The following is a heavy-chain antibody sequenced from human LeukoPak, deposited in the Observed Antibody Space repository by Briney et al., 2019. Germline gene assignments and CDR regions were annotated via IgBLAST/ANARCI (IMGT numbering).Heavy chain of an antibody. Sequence: SVKVSCKASGGTFSSYAISWVRQAPGRGVEWMGKIIPIFGAANYAQKFQGRVTITTDKSTRTAYMELSSLRSEDTAVYYCARVYYYDSSGYYYWGQGTLVTVSS. V-gene: IGHV1-69*05. CDR2: IIPIFGAA. D-gene: IGHD3-22*01. CDR1: GGTFSSYA. CDR3: ARVYYYDSSGYYY. J-gene: IGHJ4*02.